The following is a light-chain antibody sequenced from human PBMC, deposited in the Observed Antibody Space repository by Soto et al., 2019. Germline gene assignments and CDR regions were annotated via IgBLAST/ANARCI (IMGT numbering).Light chain of an antibody. V-gene: IGKV1-5*01. J-gene: IGKJ5*01. Sequence: DIQVTQSPSSLSASVGDRVTITCRASQSISSWLAWYQQRPGRAPSLLIYDASILESGVPSRFSASRSGTEFTLTISSLQPDDFATYYCQQYYSFPTFGQGTRPEI. CDR3: QQYYSFPT. CDR1: QSISSW. CDR2: DAS.